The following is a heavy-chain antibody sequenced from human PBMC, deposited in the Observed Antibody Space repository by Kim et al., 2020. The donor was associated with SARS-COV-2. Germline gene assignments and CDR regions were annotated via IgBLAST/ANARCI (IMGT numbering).Heavy chain of an antibody. CDR3: ARLGSNRGFDY. Sequence: ASVKVSCKASGFTSTRYGISWVRQAPGQGLEWMGWISAYNGNTYYAESLQGRLTMTTDTPTSTAYMELRSLKSDDTAVYYCARLGSNRGFDYWGQGTLVT. D-gene: IGHD3-10*01. CDR1: GFTSTRYG. CDR2: ISAYNGNT. J-gene: IGHJ4*02. V-gene: IGHV1-18*01.